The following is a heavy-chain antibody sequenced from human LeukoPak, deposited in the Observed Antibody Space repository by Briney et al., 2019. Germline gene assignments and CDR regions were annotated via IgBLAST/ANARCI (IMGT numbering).Heavy chain of an antibody. CDR1: GFSFSSYW. CDR2: INQGGSDK. D-gene: IGHD1-14*01. J-gene: IGHJ4*02. Sequence: PGGSLRLSCAASGFSFSSYWMSWVRQAPGKGLEWVANINQGGSDKYYVDSVKGRFTISRDNANNLLYLQMNSLRGEDTAVYYCTRDRSRAEDDWGQGTLVTVS. CDR3: TRDRSRAEDD. V-gene: IGHV3-7*01.